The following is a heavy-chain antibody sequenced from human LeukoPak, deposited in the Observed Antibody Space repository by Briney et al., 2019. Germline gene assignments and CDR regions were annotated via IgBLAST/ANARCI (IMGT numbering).Heavy chain of an antibody. J-gene: IGHJ4*02. D-gene: IGHD6-19*01. CDR3: ARGKIAVAGTFDY. CDR2: ISHDGSNK. V-gene: IGHV3-30*04. Sequence: GGSLRLSCAASGFTFSSYAIHWVRQAPGKGLEWVAVISHDGSNKYYADSVKGRFTISRDNSKNTLYLQMNSLRAEDTAVYYCARGKIAVAGTFDYWGQGTLVTVSS. CDR1: GFTFSSYA.